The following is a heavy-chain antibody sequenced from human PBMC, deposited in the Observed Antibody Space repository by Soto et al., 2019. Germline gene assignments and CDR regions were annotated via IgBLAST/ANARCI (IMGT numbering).Heavy chain of an antibody. CDR2: IYYSGST. V-gene: IGHV4-59*01. CDR1: GGSISSYY. D-gene: IGHD3-16*02. CDR3: ARDHRGYHLIY. Sequence: PSETLSLTCTVSGGSISSYYWSWIRQPPGKGLEWIGYIYYSGSTNYNPSLKSRVTISVDTSKNQFSLKLSSVTAADTAVYYCARDHRGYHLIYWGQGALVTVSS. J-gene: IGHJ4*02.